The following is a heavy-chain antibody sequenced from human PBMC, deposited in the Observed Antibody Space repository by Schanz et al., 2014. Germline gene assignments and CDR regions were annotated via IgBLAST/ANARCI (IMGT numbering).Heavy chain of an antibody. J-gene: IGHJ4*02. CDR3: VRDSFFAFDD. CDR2: ISSSSSTI. V-gene: IGHV3-48*01. CDR1: GFTFSGYS. D-gene: IGHD3-3*01. Sequence: EVQLVESGGGLVQPGKSLRLSCAASGFTFSGYSMNWVRQAPGKGLEWVAYISSSSSTIHYADSVKGRFTISRDNAKNSLYLQMDSLRAEDTAVYYCVRDSFFAFDDWGQGTLVTVSS.